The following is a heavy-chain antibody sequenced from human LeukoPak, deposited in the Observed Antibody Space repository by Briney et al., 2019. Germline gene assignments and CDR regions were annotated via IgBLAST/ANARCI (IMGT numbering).Heavy chain of an antibody. CDR1: GFTVSSNC. CDR3: ARDQASGIGWTFDY. J-gene: IGHJ4*02. D-gene: IGHD3-10*01. CDR2: IYSDGTT. Sequence: GGSLRLSCAASGFTVSSNCMSWVRQAPGKGLEWVSLIYSDGTTYYADSVKGRFTISRDNSKNTLYLQMNSLRVEDTAVYFCARDQASGIGWTFDYWGQGTLVTVSS. V-gene: IGHV3-66*01.